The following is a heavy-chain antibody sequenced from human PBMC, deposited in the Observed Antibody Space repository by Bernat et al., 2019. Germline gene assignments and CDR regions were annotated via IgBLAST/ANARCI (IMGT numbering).Heavy chain of an antibody. J-gene: IGHJ6*03. Sequence: QMQLEESGPGLVKPSETLSLNCSVSGGSISISTYYWGWIRQPPGEGLEWIGTTYYSGSTYYNPSLKSRVTISVDTSKNQFSLKLSSVTAADTAVYYCARRGGVTKDYYYMDVWGKGTTVTVSS. CDR2: TYYSGST. V-gene: IGHV4-39*01. D-gene: IGHD4-17*01. CDR1: GGSISISTYY. CDR3: ARRGGVTKDYYYMDV.